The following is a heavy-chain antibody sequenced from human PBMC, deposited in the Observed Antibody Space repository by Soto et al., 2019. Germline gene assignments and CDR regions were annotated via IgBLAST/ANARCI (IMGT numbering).Heavy chain of an antibody. CDR1: GYPFTSYG. CDR3: ARDQGPYSYGYSFDY. CDR2: ISAYNGNT. J-gene: IGHJ4*02. V-gene: IGHV1-18*04. D-gene: IGHD5-18*01. Sequence: XSVKVACKASGYPFTSYGVIWVRQAPGQGLEWMGWISAYNGNTNYAQKLQGRVTMTTDTSTSTAYMELRSLRSDDTAVYYCARDQGPYSYGYSFDYWGQGTLVTVSS.